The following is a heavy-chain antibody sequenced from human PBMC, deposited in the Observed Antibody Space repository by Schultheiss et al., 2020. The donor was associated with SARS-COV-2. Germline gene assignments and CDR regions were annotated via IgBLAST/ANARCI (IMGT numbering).Heavy chain of an antibody. CDR3: AREVPWTLVGATDGMDV. J-gene: IGHJ6*02. Sequence: GGSLRLSCAASGFTFSGSAMHWVRQAPGKGLEWVSAISGSGGSTYYADSVKGRFTISRDNSKNTLYLQMNSLRAEDTAVYYCAREVPWTLVGATDGMDVWGQGTTVTVSS. CDR2: ISGSGGST. CDR1: GFTFSGSA. V-gene: IGHV3-23*01. D-gene: IGHD1-26*01.